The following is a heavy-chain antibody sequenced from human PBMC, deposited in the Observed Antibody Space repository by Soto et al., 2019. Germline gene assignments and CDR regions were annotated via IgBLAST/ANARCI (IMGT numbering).Heavy chain of an antibody. J-gene: IGHJ6*02. D-gene: IGHD3-9*01. V-gene: IGHV3-21*01. Sequence: GGSLRLSCAASGFTFSSYSMNWVRQAPGKGLEWVSSISSSSSYIYYADSVKGRFTISRDNAKNSLYLQMNSLRAEDTAVYYCARVREHYDILTGYNYYYYGMDVWGQGTTVTVSS. CDR3: ARVREHYDILTGYNYYYYGMDV. CDR1: GFTFSSYS. CDR2: ISSSSSYI.